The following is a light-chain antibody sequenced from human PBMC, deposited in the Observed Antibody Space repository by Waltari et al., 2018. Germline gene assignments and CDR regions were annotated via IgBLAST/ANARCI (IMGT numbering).Light chain of an antibody. CDR3: CSYTSSRSLV. V-gene: IGLV2-14*01. Sequence: QSALAQPASVSGSPGQSITIFCTGTSSDIGCHHYVSWYQQHPGKAPKLMIYAVTDRPSGVAHRFAASKSGNAASLTISGLQAEDEAHYYCCSYTSSRSLVFGTGTKVTVL. J-gene: IGLJ1*01. CDR1: SSDIGCHHY. CDR2: AVT.